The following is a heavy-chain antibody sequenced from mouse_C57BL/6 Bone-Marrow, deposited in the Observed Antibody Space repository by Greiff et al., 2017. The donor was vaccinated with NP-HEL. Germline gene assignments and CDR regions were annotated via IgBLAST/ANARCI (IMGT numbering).Heavy chain of an antibody. CDR2: IHPNSGST. CDR3: AIERDYYGSSPPCDY. V-gene: IGHV1-64*01. CDR1: GYTFTSYW. Sequence: QVQLQPPGAELVKPGASVKLSCKASGYTFTSYWMHWVKQRPGQGLEWIGMIHPNSGSTNYNEKFKSKATLTVAKSSSTAYMQLSSQTSEYSAFYYCAIERDYYGSSPPCDYWGQGTTLTVSS. J-gene: IGHJ2*01. D-gene: IGHD1-1*01.